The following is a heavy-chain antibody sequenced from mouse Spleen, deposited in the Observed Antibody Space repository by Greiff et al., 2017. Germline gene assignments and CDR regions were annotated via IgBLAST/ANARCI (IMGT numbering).Heavy chain of an antibody. V-gene: IGHV1-69*02. CDR3: ARSGSSYSAWFAY. CDR2: IDPSDSYT. J-gene: IGHJ3*01. CDR1: GYTFTSYW. D-gene: IGHD1-1*01. Sequence: VQLQQPGAELVKPGASVKLSCKASGYTFTSYWMHWVKQRPGQGLEWIGEIDPSDSYTNYNQKFKGKATLTVDKSSSTAYMQLSSLTSEDSAVYYCARSGSSYSAWFAYWGQGTLVTVSA.